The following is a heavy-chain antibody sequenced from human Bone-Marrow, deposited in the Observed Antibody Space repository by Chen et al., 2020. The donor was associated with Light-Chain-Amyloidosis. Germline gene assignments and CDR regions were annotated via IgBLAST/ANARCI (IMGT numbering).Heavy chain of an antibody. V-gene: IGHV3-9*01. CDR2: FDYNSGRI. Sequence: EVQVVESGGGLVQPGRSLRLPCSVFGSTFKKYAIHWVRQAPGKGLEWVSGFDYNSGRIDYADSVRGRFTLSRGNSGDSVYLQMDSLRIEDTAIYFCTQDGVPGGADYWGQGALVTVSS. D-gene: IGHD1-1*01. CDR3: TQDGVPGGADY. J-gene: IGHJ4*02. CDR1: GSTFKKYA.